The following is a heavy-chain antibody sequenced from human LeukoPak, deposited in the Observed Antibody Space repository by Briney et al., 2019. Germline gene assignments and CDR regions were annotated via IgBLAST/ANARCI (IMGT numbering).Heavy chain of an antibody. CDR1: GYTFSNYG. Sequence: GASVKVSCKASGYTFSNYGISWVRQAPGQGLEWMGWIRVHNGNTNYAQKVQGRVIMTTDTSTSTAYMELRSLRSDDTAVYYCARDAGPYGDYVKADASDIWGQGTMVTVSS. J-gene: IGHJ3*02. V-gene: IGHV1-18*01. D-gene: IGHD4-17*01. CDR2: IRVHNGNT. CDR3: ARDAGPYGDYVKADASDI.